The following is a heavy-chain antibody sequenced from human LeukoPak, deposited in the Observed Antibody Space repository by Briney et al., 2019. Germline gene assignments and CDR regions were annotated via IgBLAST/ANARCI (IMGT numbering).Heavy chain of an antibody. V-gene: IGHV3-9*01. CDR3: AKDASLGYCSGGSCYSGAFDI. CDR1: GFTFDDYA. D-gene: IGHD2-15*01. CDR2: ISWNSGSI. J-gene: IGHJ3*02. Sequence: GGSLKLSCAASGFTFDDYAMHWVRQAPGKGLEWVSGISWNSGSIGYADSVKGRFTISRDNAKNSLYLQMNSLRAEDTALYYCAKDASLGYCSGGSCYSGAFDIWGQGTMVTVSS.